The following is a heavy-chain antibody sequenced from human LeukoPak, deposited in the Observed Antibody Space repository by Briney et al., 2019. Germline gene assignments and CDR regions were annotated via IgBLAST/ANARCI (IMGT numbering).Heavy chain of an antibody. CDR1: GGSISTYY. CDR2: INHSGST. Sequence: PSETLSLTCTVSGGSISTYYWSWIRQPPGKGLEWIGEINHSGSTNYNPSLKSRVTISVDTSKNQFSLKLSSVTAADTAVYYCARGRWSGAFDIWGQGTMVTVSS. V-gene: IGHV4-34*01. CDR3: ARGRWSGAFDI. D-gene: IGHD4-23*01. J-gene: IGHJ3*02.